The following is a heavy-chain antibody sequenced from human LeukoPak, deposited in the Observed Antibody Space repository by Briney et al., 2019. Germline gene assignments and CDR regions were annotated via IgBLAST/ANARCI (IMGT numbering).Heavy chain of an antibody. CDR1: GGTFSSYA. D-gene: IGHD3-22*01. CDR3: ARGRYYYDSSDLYYLDY. J-gene: IGHJ4*02. Sequence: SVKVSCKASGGTFSSYAISWVRQAPGQGLEWMGGIIPIFGTANYAQKFQGRVTITADESTSTAYMELSSLRSEDTAVYYCARGRYYYDSSDLYYLDYWGQGTLVTVSS. V-gene: IGHV1-69*13. CDR2: IIPIFGTA.